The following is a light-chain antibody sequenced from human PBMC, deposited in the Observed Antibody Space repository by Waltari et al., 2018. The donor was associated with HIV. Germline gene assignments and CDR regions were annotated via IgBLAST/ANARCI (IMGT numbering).Light chain of an antibody. Sequence: QPVLTQPPSASGTPGQRVTIACSGSSSNIGINSAYCYQQVPGRTPKLLIYRNNQRASGVPDRFSGSKSGTLASLSISGLQSEDEADYYCAAWDDTFRWVFGGGTKLTVL. CDR2: RNN. CDR3: AAWDDTFRWV. CDR1: SSNIGINS. V-gene: IGLV1-44*01. J-gene: IGLJ3*02.